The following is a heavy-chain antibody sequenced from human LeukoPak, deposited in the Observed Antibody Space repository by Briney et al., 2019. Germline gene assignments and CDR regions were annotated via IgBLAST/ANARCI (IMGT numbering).Heavy chain of an antibody. J-gene: IGHJ2*01. CDR2: ITPDGSST. CDR3: ARSKGGAHTGDFDL. Sequence: GGSLRLSCAASEFSFSSYWMHWVRQAPGKGLVWVSRITPDGSSTNSADSVKGRFTISRDNAKNTLYLQMNTLSADDTAVYYCARSKGGAHTGDFDLWGRGTLVTVSS. V-gene: IGHV3-74*01. CDR1: EFSFSSYW. D-gene: IGHD2-21*01.